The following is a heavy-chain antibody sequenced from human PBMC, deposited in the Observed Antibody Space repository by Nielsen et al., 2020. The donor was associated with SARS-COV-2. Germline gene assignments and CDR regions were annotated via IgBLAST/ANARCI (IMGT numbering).Heavy chain of an antibody. CDR2: ISGSGGST. CDR3: AKDPSTSWYWFDP. V-gene: IGHV3-23*01. J-gene: IGHJ5*02. Sequence: WIRQPPGKGLEWVSAISGSGGSTYYADSVKGRFTISRDNSKNTLYLQMNSLRAEDTAVYYCAKDPSTSWYWFDPWGQGTLVTVSS. D-gene: IGHD2-2*01.